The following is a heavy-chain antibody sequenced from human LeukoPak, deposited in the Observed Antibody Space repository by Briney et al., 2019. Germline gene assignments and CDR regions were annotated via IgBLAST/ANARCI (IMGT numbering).Heavy chain of an antibody. CDR1: GGSFSGYY. CDR2: INHSGST. D-gene: IGHD6-19*01. V-gene: IGHV4-34*01. Sequence: SETLSLTCAVYGGSFSGYYWSWIRQPPGKGLEWIGEINHSGSTNYNPSLKSRVTISVDTSKNQFSLKLSSVTAADTAVYYCASWVYSSGFKGGYYFDYWGQGTLVTVSS. J-gene: IGHJ4*02. CDR3: ASWVYSSGFKGGYYFDY.